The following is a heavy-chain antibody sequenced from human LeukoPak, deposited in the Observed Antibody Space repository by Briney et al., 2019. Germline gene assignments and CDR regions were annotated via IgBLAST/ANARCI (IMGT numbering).Heavy chain of an antibody. V-gene: IGHV3-23*01. Sequence: QPGGSLRLSCAASGFTFSSYAMSWVRQAPGKGLEWVSAISGSGGSTYYADSVKGRFTISRDNAKNSLYLQMNSLRAEDTAVYYCARVKESGYYPYYFDYWGQGTLVTVSS. J-gene: IGHJ4*02. CDR1: GFTFSSYA. CDR3: ARVKESGYYPYYFDY. D-gene: IGHD3-22*01. CDR2: ISGSGGST.